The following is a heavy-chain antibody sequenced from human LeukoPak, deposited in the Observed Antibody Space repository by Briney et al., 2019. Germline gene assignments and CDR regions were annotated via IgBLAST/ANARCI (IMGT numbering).Heavy chain of an antibody. Sequence: ASVKVSCKTSGYTFTVYHMHWVRQAPGQGLEWTGWLNPNNGGTNYAQKFQGRVTMTRDTSISTAYMELSRLTSDDTAVYYCARDETDSPLNAFDIWGQGTMVTVSS. CDR1: GYTFTVYH. V-gene: IGHV1-2*02. J-gene: IGHJ3*02. D-gene: IGHD3-22*01. CDR3: ARDETDSPLNAFDI. CDR2: LNPNNGGT.